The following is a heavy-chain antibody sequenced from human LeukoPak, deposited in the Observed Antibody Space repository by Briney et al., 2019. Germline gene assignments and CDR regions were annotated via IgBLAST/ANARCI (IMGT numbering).Heavy chain of an antibody. CDR2: INPNSGDT. CDR3: ARDLRVPTTVTTDY. J-gene: IGHJ4*02. V-gene: IGHV1-2*02. CDR1: GYTFTGYY. Sequence: GASVKVSCKASGYTFTGYYMHWVRQAPGQGLEWMGWINPNSGDTNYAQKFQGRVTMTRDTSISTAYMELSRLRSDDTAVYYCARDLRVPTTVTTDYWGQGTLVTASS. D-gene: IGHD4-17*01.